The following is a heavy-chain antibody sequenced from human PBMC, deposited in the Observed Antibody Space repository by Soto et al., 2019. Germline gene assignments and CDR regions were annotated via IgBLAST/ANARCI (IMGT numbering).Heavy chain of an antibody. Sequence: ASVKVSCKASGYTFTSYDINWVRQATGQRLEWMGWINASNGNTKYSQKFQGRVTITRDTSASTAYMELSSLRSEDTAVYYCARGRDCSGGSCYLNWFDPWGQGTLVTVSS. CDR2: INASNGNT. CDR3: ARGRDCSGGSCYLNWFDP. V-gene: IGHV1-3*01. J-gene: IGHJ5*02. CDR1: GYTFTSYD. D-gene: IGHD2-15*01.